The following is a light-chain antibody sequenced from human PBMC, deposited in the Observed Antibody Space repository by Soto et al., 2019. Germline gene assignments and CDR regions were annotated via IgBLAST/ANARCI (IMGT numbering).Light chain of an antibody. CDR2: GAS. Sequence: EIVMTQSPATLSVSPGERATLSCRASQSVSSNLAWYQQKPGQAPRLLIYGASTRATGIPARFSGSGSGTEFTLTISSLQSEDVAVYYCQQYNNWPQRTVGQGTKVEIK. V-gene: IGKV3-15*01. CDR1: QSVSSN. J-gene: IGKJ1*01. CDR3: QQYNNWPQRT.